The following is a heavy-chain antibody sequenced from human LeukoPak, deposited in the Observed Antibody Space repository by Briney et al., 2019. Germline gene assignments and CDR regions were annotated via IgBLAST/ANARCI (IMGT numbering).Heavy chain of an antibody. CDR3: ARGSDYYGMDV. CDR1: GGSISSYY. J-gene: IGHJ6*02. Sequence: SETLSLTRTVSGGSISSYYWSWIRQPPGKGLEWIGYIYYSGSTNYNPSLKSRVTISVDTSKNQFSLKLSSVTAADTAVYYCARGSDYYGMDVWGQGTTVTVSS. V-gene: IGHV4-59*01. CDR2: IYYSGST. D-gene: IGHD2-15*01.